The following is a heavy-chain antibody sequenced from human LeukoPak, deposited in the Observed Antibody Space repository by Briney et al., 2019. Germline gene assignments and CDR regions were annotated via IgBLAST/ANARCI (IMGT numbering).Heavy chain of an antibody. Sequence: GGSLRLSCEASGFTFSDYGMNWVRQSPGKGLEWISYIDDTSGAIYYADSVKGRFAISRDNAKNSLYLQMNSLRAEDAAVYYCARSSISSSYTCWGQGTLVTVSS. CDR2: IDDTSGAI. CDR1: GFTFSDYG. CDR3: ARSSISSSYTC. D-gene: IGHD2-2*02. J-gene: IGHJ4*02. V-gene: IGHV3-48*04.